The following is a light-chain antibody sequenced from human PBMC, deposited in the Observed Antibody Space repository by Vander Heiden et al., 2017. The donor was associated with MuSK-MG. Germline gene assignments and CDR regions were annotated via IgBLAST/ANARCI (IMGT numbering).Light chain of an antibody. Sequence: DIQMTQYPSSLSASIVDRVTITCQASQDIHNYLNWYQQRPGKAPKLLIYHASNLETGVSSRFGGSGSGTDFTFTISSLQPEDIAAYYCQQYENLPLYTFGQGTKVEI. J-gene: IGKJ2*01. CDR2: HAS. V-gene: IGKV1-33*01. CDR1: QDIHNY. CDR3: QQYENLPLYT.